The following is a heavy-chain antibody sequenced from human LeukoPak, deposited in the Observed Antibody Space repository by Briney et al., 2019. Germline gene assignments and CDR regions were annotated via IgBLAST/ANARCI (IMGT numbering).Heavy chain of an antibody. CDR3: AKETSSGNFVTIDC. Sequence: SGGSLRLSCAASGFTFRNYVMSWVRQTPEKGLEWVSAITGDGRGTNHADSVKGRFTIFRDNSKNTLFLQMNSLRADDTAVYYCAKETSSGNFVTIDCWGQGVLVTVSS. D-gene: IGHD1-26*01. CDR2: ITGDGRGT. V-gene: IGHV3-23*01. CDR1: GFTFRNYV. J-gene: IGHJ4*02.